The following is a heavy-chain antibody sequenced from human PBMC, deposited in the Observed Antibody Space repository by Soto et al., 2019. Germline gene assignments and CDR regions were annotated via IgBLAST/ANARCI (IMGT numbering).Heavy chain of an antibody. CDR3: ARDVRGENWFDP. CDR2: IYYSGST. CDR1: GGSISSGGYY. J-gene: IGHJ5*02. Sequence: QVQLQESGPGLVKPSQTLSLTCTVSGGSISSGGYYWSWIRQHPGKGLEWIGYIYYSGSTYYNPSLKSRVTISVDTSKNQYSLKLSSVTAADTAVYYCARDVRGENWFDPWGQGTLVTVSS. V-gene: IGHV4-31*03.